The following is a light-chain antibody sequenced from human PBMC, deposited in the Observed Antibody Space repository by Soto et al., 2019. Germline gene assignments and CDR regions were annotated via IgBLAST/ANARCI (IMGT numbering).Light chain of an antibody. V-gene: IGKV1-33*01. Sequence: DIQMSQSPSTRAASVGDRVTITCRASQSISSWLAWYQQKPGKAPKLLIYDASSLETGVPSRFSGSASGTDFTFTISSLQPEDIATYYCQQFDNRPITFGQGTRLEIK. CDR1: QSISSW. CDR3: QQFDNRPIT. J-gene: IGKJ5*01. CDR2: DAS.